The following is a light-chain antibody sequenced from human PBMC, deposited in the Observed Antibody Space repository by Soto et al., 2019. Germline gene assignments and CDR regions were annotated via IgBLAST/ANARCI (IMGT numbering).Light chain of an antibody. Sequence: QSVLTQPASVSGSPGQSITISCTGTSSDVGSYNVVSWYQQHPGKAPKLIIYEVSKRPSGVSDRFSGSKSGNTASLTISGLQAEDDADYPSCSRGGTIPTYVFRTRSNVTVL. J-gene: IGLJ1*01. CDR3: CSRGGTIPTYV. V-gene: IGLV2-23*02. CDR2: EVS. CDR1: SSDVGSYNV.